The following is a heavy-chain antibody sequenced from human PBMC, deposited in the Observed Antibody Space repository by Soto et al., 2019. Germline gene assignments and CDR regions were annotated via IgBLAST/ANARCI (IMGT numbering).Heavy chain of an antibody. J-gene: IGHJ4*02. CDR1: GASVSSRDHY. Sequence: QVQLQESGPGLVKPSQTLSLTCTVSGASVSSRDHYWSWIRQPPGKGLECIEYIQHGGSTYYNPSLKRRVSISLDMSKNQFSLKLTSVTAADTAVYYCARGRGYGFGVDYWGQGALVIVSS. CDR2: IQHGGST. V-gene: IGHV4-30-4*01. CDR3: ARGRGYGFGVDY. D-gene: IGHD5-18*01.